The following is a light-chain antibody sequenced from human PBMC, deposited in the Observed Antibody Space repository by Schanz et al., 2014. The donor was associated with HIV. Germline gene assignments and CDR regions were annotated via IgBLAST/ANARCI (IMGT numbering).Light chain of an antibody. J-gene: IGLJ1*01. Sequence: QSVLTQPASVSGSPGQSITISCSGTSSDIGGSDYVSWYQQHPVRAPKVLIYDVRDRPSGVSNRFSGSKSGNTASLTISGLQAEDEAEYFCSSYTTSNTHVFGSGTKLTVL. CDR1: SSDIGGSDY. CDR2: DVR. CDR3: SSYTTSNTHV. V-gene: IGLV2-14*03.